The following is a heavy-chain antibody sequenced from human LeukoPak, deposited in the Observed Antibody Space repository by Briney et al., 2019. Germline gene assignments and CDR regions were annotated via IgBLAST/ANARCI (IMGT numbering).Heavy chain of an antibody. Sequence: GGSLRLSCAASGFTFSSYAMSWVRQAPGKGLEWVSAISGSGGSPYQADSVKGRFTIYRNNSKKTLYLQMNSLRAEDTAVYYCAKDPYSSSIGADAFDIWGQGTMVTVSS. D-gene: IGHD6-6*01. CDR3: AKDPYSSSIGADAFDI. CDR1: GFTFSSYA. CDR2: ISGSGGSP. J-gene: IGHJ3*02. V-gene: IGHV3-23*01.